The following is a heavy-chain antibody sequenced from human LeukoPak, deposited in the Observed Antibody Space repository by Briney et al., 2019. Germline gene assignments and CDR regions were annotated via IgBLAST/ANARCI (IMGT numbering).Heavy chain of an antibody. CDR3: ARQVDYNILTGYHKGHLDY. D-gene: IGHD3-9*01. V-gene: IGHV5-51*01. J-gene: IGHJ4*02. CDR2: IYPGDSDT. CDR1: GYSFTTYW. Sequence: GESLKISCKGSGYSFTTYWIAWVRQVPGKGLEWMGIIYPGDSDTTYSPPFQGQVTISADKSINTAYLQWSSLKASDSAMYYCARQVDYNILTGYHKGHLDYWGQGSLVTVSS.